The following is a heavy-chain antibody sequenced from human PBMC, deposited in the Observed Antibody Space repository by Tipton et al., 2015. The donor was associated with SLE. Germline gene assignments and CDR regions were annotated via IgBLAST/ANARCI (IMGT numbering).Heavy chain of an antibody. Sequence: TLSLTCTVSGGSISSYYWSWIRQPPGKGLEWIGYIYYSGSTNYNPSLKSRVAISVDTSKNQFSLKLSPVTATDTAVYYCATRMESGDLVYFDYWGQGTLVTVSS. CDR2: IYYSGST. J-gene: IGHJ4*02. CDR1: GGSISSYY. D-gene: IGHD2-21*02. CDR3: ATRMESGDLVYFDY. V-gene: IGHV4-59*08.